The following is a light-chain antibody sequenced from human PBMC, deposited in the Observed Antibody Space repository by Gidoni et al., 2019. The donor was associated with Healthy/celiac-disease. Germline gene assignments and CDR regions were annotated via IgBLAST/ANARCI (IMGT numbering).Light chain of an antibody. CDR2: GAS. Sequence: EIVLTQSPGTLSLSPGERATLSCRASQCVSSSYLAWYQQKPGQAPRLLIYGASSRAAGIPARFSGSGSGTDFTLTLSRLEPEDFAVYYCQQYSSSPVTFGQGTRLEIK. J-gene: IGKJ5*01. CDR1: QCVSSSY. CDR3: QQYSSSPVT. V-gene: IGKV3-20*01.